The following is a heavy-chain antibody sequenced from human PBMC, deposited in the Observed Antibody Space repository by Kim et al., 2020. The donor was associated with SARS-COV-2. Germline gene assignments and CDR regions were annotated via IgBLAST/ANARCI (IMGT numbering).Heavy chain of an antibody. Sequence: GGSLRLSCAASGFTFSSYSMNWVRHAPGKGLEWVSSITSSSSYIYYADSVKGRFTISRDNAKHSLYLQMNSLRAEDTAVYYCARGPRGYSYGYVDYWGQGILVTVSS. D-gene: IGHD5-18*01. J-gene: IGHJ4*01. V-gene: IGHV3-21*01. CDR1: GFTFSSYS. CDR2: ITSSSSYI. CDR3: ARGPRGYSYGYVDY.